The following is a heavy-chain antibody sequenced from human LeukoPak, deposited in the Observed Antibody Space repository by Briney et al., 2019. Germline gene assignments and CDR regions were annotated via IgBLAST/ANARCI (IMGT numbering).Heavy chain of an antibody. D-gene: IGHD3-10*01. Sequence: SETLSLTCTVSGGSISSYYWSWIRQPPGKGLEWIGYIYTSGSTNYNPSLKSRVTISVDTSKNQFSLKLSSVTAADTAVYYCARRSYYGSGGYYYFDYWGQGTLVTVSS. J-gene: IGHJ4*02. CDR3: ARRSYYGSGGYYYFDY. V-gene: IGHV4-4*09. CDR1: GGSISSYY. CDR2: IYTSGST.